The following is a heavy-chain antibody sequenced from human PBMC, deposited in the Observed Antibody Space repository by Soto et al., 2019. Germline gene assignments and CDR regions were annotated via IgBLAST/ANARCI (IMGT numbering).Heavy chain of an antibody. CDR1: GYSISGGYH. J-gene: IGHJ5*02. Sequence: QVQLQESGPGLVKPSETLSLTCGVSGYSISGGYHWVWIRQPPGKGLEWIASIFRNGATHYSPSLKSRATISVDTSRNQFSLKLTSVTAAGTATYYCARARGADRPNWFDPWGQGTPVTVSS. D-gene: IGHD3-10*01. V-gene: IGHV4-38-2*01. CDR2: IFRNGAT. CDR3: ARARGADRPNWFDP.